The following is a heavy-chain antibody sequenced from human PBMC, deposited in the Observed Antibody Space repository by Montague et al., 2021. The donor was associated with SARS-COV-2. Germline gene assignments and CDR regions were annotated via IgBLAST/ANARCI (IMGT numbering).Heavy chain of an antibody. D-gene: IGHD3-10*01. V-gene: IGHV4-39*01. CDR2: INYSGST. J-gene: IGHJ5*02. CDR1: GDSITTTTYY. Sequence: SETLSLTCKVSGDSITTTTYYWVWIRQPPGKGLEWIGSINYSGSTFYNPSLKSRLSMSMDTSTNQFSLRLTSMTAADTAIYYCVRRGGTYYYGSGNFDPWGQGTLVAVSS. CDR3: VRRGGTYYYGSGNFDP.